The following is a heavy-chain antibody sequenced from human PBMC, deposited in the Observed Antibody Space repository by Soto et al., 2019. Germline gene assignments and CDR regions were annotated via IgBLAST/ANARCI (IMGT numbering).Heavy chain of an antibody. CDR3: ARGAPGGYSYGRHFDY. V-gene: IGHV1-18*01. Sequence: ASVKVSGKGSGYTFTSYGISWVRQAPGQGLEWMGWISAYNGNTNYAQKLQGRVTMTTDTSTSTAYMELRSLRSDDTAVYYCARGAPGGYSYGRHFDYWGQGTLVTV. CDR1: GYTFTSYG. J-gene: IGHJ4*02. CDR2: ISAYNGNT. D-gene: IGHD5-18*01.